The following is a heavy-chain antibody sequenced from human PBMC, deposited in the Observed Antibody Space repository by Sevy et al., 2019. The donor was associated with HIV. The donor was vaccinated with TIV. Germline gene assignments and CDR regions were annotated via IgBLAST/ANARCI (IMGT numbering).Heavy chain of an antibody. CDR1: GGTISSSNW. CDR3: ARRFYYDSSTHYHYYFDS. V-gene: IGHV4-4*02. J-gene: IGHJ4*02. D-gene: IGHD3-22*01. Sequence: SETLSLTCAVSGGTISSSNWWSWLRQPPGKGLEWIGEVYHSGTTNYNPSLKSRVTMSVDKSKNQFSLKLNSVTAADTAVYYCARRFYYDSSTHYHYYFDSWGQGALVTVSS. CDR2: VYHSGTT.